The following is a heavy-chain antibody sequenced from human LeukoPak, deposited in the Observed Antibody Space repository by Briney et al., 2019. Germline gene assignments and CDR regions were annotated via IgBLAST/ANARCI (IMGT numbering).Heavy chain of an antibody. CDR2: ISTDGYTT. J-gene: IGHJ6*02. CDR3: ARGRGTISFPSGGMDV. CDR1: GLAFSAYK. D-gene: IGHD3-3*01. V-gene: IGHV3-74*01. Sequence: GGSLRLSCAASGLAFSAYKMHWVRQAPRKGLVWVSRISTDGYTTDYADFVQGRFTASRDNTKNTWSLEMNSLRAEDTAVYYCARGRGTISFPSGGMDVWGQGTTVTVSS.